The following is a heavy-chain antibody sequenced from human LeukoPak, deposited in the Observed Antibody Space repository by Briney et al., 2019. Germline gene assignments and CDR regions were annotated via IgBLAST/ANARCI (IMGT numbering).Heavy chain of an antibody. CDR1: GFTVNTNY. V-gene: IGHV3-53*01. CDR2: IYSGGST. D-gene: IGHD6-13*01. CDR3: ARASSNSWYNYFDF. Sequence: GGSLRLSCAASGFTVNTNYVSWVRQAPGKGLEWVSLIYSGGSTYYTDSVKGRFTISRDKSKNTLYLQINSLRAEDTAVYYCARASSNSWYNYFDFWGQGTLVTVSS. J-gene: IGHJ4*02.